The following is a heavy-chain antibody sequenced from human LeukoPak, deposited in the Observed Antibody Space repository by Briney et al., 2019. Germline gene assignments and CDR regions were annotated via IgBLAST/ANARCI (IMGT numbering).Heavy chain of an antibody. CDR3: AREPTAVGL. J-gene: IGHJ4*02. CDR2: IERDGSEK. V-gene: IGHV3-7*01. D-gene: IGHD1-26*01. Sequence: GGSLRLSCEGFGLTFSSHWMSWVRQAPGKGPEWVANIERDGSEKNYVESVKGRFTISRDNAKNALYLQMNSLRAEDTAVYFCAREPTAVGLWGQGTPVTVSS. CDR1: GLTFSSHW.